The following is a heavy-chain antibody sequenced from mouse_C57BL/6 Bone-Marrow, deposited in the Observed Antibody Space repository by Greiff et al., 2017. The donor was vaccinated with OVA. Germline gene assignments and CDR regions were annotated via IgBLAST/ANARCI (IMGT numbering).Heavy chain of an antibody. J-gene: IGHJ3*01. D-gene: IGHD1-1*01. CDR2: IYPSDSET. Sequence: VQLQQPGAELVRPGSSVKLSCKASGYTFTSYWMDWVKQRPGQGLEWIGNIYPSDSETPYNQKFKDKATLTVDKSSSTAYMQLSSLTSEDSAVYYCARGGLIATGAYWGQGTLVTVSA. CDR1: GYTFTSYW. CDR3: ARGGLIATGAY. V-gene: IGHV1-61*01.